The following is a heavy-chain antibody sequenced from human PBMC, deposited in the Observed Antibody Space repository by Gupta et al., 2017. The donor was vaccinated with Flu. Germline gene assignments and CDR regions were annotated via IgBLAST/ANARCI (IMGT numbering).Heavy chain of an antibody. Sequence: QVQLQQWGAGLSSPSETLSLTRAVDGGSFSGLYWGWLRQPPGKGLEWIAEINYSGDTNYNPSLKSRVIVSEDTSKSQFSLRLTSVTAADTAMYYCARGLGRGRGDYHLWGQGTLVTVSS. V-gene: IGHV4-34*01. D-gene: IGHD4-17*01. CDR1: GGSFSGLY. CDR2: INYSGDT. J-gene: IGHJ5*02. CDR3: ARGLGRGRGDYHL.